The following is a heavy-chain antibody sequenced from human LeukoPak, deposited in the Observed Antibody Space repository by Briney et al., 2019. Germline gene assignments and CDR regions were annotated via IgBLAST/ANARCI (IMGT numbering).Heavy chain of an antibody. V-gene: IGHV4-39*01. CDR1: GGSISSSSYS. J-gene: IGHJ4*02. CDR2: IYYSGGT. D-gene: IGHD2-2*01. CDR3: ARTHRDLGYCSSTSCYGYRGYFDY. Sequence: PSETLSLTCTVSGGSISSSSYSWGWIRQPPGKGLEWIGSIYYSGGTYYNPSLKSRVTISVDTSKNQFSLKLSSVTAADTAVYYCARTHRDLGYCSSTSCYGYRGYFDYWGQGTLVTVSS.